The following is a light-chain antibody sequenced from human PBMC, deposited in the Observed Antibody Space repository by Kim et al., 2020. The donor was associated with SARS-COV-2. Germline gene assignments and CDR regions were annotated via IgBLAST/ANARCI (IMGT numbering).Light chain of an antibody. V-gene: IGKV3-15*01. CDR1: QSVRRN. CDR3: QQYHTRPIT. CDR2: GAS. J-gene: IGKJ5*01. Sequence: VSPGGRAALSCKASQSVRRNLAWYQQKLGQAPRLLLYGASTRATDIPARFSGSGSGTEFTLTISGLQSEDFAVYYCQQYHTRPITFGQGTRLEIK.